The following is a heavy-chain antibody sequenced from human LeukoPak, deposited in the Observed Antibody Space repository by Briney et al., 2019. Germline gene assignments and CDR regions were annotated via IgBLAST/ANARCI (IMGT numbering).Heavy chain of an antibody. V-gene: IGHV4-59*12. D-gene: IGHD1-26*01. CDR3: ARFNSGSYQHYFDY. Sequence: SETLSLTCTVSGGSISSYYWTWIRQPPGKGLEWIGYISYSGSTNYNPSLKSRVTISVDTSKNQFSLKLSSVTAADTAVYYCARFNSGSYQHYFDYWGQGTLVTVSS. CDR2: ISYSGST. J-gene: IGHJ4*02. CDR1: GGSISSYY.